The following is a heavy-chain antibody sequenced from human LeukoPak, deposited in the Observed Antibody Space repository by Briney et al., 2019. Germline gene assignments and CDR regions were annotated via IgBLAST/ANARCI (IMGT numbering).Heavy chain of an antibody. Sequence: GGSLRLSCVASGFTFSSYWMTWVRQAPGKGLEWVANIKQDGSETYYVDSVKGRFTISRDNAKNSLYLQMNSLRAEDTAVYYCARAPYYYGSGSPMYPFDYWGQGTLVTVSS. CDR1: GFTFSSYW. CDR3: ARAPYYYGSGSPMYPFDY. J-gene: IGHJ4*02. V-gene: IGHV3-7*05. D-gene: IGHD3-10*01. CDR2: IKQDGSET.